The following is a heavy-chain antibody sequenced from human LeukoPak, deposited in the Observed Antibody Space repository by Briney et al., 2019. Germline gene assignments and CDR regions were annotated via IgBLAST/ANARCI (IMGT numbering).Heavy chain of an antibody. CDR3: ARSSDGTFDY. J-gene: IGHJ4*02. CDR2: IYYTGSA. Sequence: SETLSLTCTVSGGSITSYYWSWIRLPPGKGLEWIGYIYYTGSANYNPSLRSRVTISVDTSKMQFSLKLTSVTAADAAVYYCARSSDGTFDYWGQGTLVTVSS. D-gene: IGHD2-21*02. CDR1: GGSITSYY. V-gene: IGHV4-59*01.